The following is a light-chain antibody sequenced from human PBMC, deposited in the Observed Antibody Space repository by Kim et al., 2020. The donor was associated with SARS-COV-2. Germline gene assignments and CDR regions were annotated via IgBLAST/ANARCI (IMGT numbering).Light chain of an antibody. CDR2: GAS. V-gene: IGKV3D-15*01. CDR1: QSVSTD. Sequence: EVVMTQSPATLSVSPGERATLSCRASQSVSTDFAWYQQKSGQAPRLLIYGASTRATGIPARFSGSGSGTEFTLTISGLQSEDLSVYYCQQYKNWPPITFGQGTRLEIK. J-gene: IGKJ5*01. CDR3: QQYKNWPPIT.